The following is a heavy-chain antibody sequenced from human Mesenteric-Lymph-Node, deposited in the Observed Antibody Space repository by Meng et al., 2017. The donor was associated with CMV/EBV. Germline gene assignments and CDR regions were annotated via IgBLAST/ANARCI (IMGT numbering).Heavy chain of an antibody. Sequence: SFSGYYWSWIRQPPGKGLEWIGEISHSGNTNYNPSLKSRVTISVDTSKNQFSLKLSSVTAADTAVYYCARGPGYCSGGSCYSLYFQHWGQGTLVTSPQ. CDR1: SFSGYY. CDR3: ARGPGYCSGGSCYSLYFQH. V-gene: IGHV4-34*01. J-gene: IGHJ1*01. CDR2: ISHSGNT. D-gene: IGHD2-15*01.